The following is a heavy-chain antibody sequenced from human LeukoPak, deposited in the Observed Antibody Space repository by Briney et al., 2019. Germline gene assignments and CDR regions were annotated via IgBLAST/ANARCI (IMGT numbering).Heavy chain of an antibody. CDR3: ARGKAAAGTW. D-gene: IGHD6-13*01. V-gene: IGHV3-21*01. J-gene: IGHJ4*02. Sequence: KAGGSLRLSCAASGFTSSSYSMNWVRQAPGKGLEWVSSISSSSSYIYYADSVKGRFTISRDNAKNSLYLQMNSLRAEDTAVYYCARGKAAAGTWWGQGTLVTVSS. CDR2: ISSSSSYI. CDR1: GFTSSSYS.